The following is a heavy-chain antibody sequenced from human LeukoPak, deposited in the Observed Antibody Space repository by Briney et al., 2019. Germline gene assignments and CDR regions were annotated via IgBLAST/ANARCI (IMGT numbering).Heavy chain of an antibody. Sequence: PGGSLRLSCADSGFMFNKYWMSWVREAPGKGLEWVANINQDGSQTYYVDSVKGRFTISRDNAKSSVYLQMNSLRGEDTALYYCARGLATAAAYWGQGTLVTVSS. CDR2: INQDGSQT. V-gene: IGHV3-7*01. CDR1: GFMFNKYW. J-gene: IGHJ4*02. D-gene: IGHD6-13*01. CDR3: ARGLATAAAY.